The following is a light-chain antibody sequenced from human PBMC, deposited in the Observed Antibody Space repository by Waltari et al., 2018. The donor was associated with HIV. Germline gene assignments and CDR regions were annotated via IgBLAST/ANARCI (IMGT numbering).Light chain of an antibody. CDR1: QNVRYNY. CDR2: GAS. J-gene: IGKJ4*01. V-gene: IGKV3-20*01. CDR3: QHYGNSPALA. Sequence: EFVLPQSPGTLSSSPGQRATVSSRPSQNVRYNYFAWYQQKPVQVPRLLIYGASNRATGCPDRLSGSASGTEFTRSIRGLEPQDFAVFYCQHYGNSPALAFGGGTKVEIK.